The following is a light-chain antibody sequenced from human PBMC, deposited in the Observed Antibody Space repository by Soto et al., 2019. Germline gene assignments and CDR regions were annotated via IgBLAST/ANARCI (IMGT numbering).Light chain of an antibody. CDR2: KVS. CDR3: VQGTHWPFT. J-gene: IGKJ3*01. CDR1: QSLVYTDGNTF. Sequence: DVVMTQSPLSLPVTLGQPASISCRSSQSLVYTDGNTFLHWFQQRPGHSPRRLIDKVSNRDSGGTDGLRGSGAGTDFTLKISRVEAEDVVVYYCVQGTHWPFTFGPGTKVDIK. V-gene: IGKV2-30*01.